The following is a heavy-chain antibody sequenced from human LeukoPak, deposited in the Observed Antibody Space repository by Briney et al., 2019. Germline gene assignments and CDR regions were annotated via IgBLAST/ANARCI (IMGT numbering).Heavy chain of an antibody. Sequence: GGSLRLSCAASGFTFSSYNMNWVRQAPGKGLEWVSYISSGSSYIYYADSVKGRFTISRDNAKNSLYLQMNSLRAEDTALYYCARYGGNAFDVWGQGTMVTVSS. V-gene: IGHV3-21*01. D-gene: IGHD4/OR15-4a*01. CDR3: ARYGGNAFDV. CDR2: ISSGSSYI. CDR1: GFTFSSYN. J-gene: IGHJ3*01.